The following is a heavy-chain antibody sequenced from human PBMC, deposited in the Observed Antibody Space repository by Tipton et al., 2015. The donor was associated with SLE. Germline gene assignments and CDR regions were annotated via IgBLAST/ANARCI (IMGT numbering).Heavy chain of an antibody. V-gene: IGHV4-34*01. D-gene: IGHD7-27*01. CDR1: GGSYSHYS. CDR3: ARDPLGIRAFDI. J-gene: IGHJ3*02. Sequence: GLVKPSETLSLTCAIYGGSYSHYSWSWVRQPPGKGLEWIGEIRHGGITNYNPSLKSRVTISVDTSKNQFSLKLSSVTAADTAVYYCARDPLGIRAFDIWGQGTMVTVSS. CDR2: IRHGGIT.